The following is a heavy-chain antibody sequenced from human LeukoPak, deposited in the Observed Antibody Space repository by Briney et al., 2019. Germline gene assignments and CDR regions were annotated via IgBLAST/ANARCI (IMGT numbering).Heavy chain of an antibody. D-gene: IGHD2-2*02. CDR1: GGSINSGGYY. CDR2: IYYSGST. J-gene: IGHJ5*02. V-gene: IGHV4-31*03. CDR3: ARVYCSSTSCYTMGWFDP. Sequence: SETLSLTCTVSGGSINSGGYYWSWIRQHPGKGLEWIGYIYYSGSTYYNPSLKSRVTISVDTSKNQFSLKLSSVTAADTAVYYCARVYCSSTSCYTMGWFDPWGQGTLVTVSS.